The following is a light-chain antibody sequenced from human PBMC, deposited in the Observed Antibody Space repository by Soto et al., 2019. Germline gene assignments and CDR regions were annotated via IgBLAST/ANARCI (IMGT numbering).Light chain of an antibody. CDR3: QQYNTYWT. V-gene: IGKV1-5*01. CDR2: DAS. CDR1: QNVNNW. J-gene: IGKJ1*01. Sequence: GDRVTITCRASQNVNNWLAWYQHKPGKAPQLLIYDASVLETGVPSLFSGSGSGTEFTLAISGLQSDDFATYSCQQYNTYWTFGPGTKVDIK.